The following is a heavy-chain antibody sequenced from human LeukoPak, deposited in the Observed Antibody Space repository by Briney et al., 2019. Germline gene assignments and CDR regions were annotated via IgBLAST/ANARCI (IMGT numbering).Heavy chain of an antibody. D-gene: IGHD6-13*01. CDR1: GGSINFYY. Sequence: SETLSLTCTVSGGSINFYYWSWIRQPAGKGLEWIGRVYSTGSTNYSPSLKSRVTMSVDKSKNQFSLNLSSVTAADTAVYYCARGIADPYSFDSWGQGTLVTVSS. J-gene: IGHJ4*02. CDR3: ARGIADPYSFDS. V-gene: IGHV4-4*07. CDR2: VYSTGST.